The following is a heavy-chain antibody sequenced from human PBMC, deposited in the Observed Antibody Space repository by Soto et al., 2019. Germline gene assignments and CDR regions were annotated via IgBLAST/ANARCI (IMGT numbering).Heavy chain of an antibody. CDR3: AKGPPSGYDYTLFDY. J-gene: IGHJ4*02. CDR1: GFTFSSYS. CDR2: ISGSCGST. D-gene: IGHD5-12*01. V-gene: IGHV3-23*01. Sequence: GGSLRLSCAASGFTFSSYSMSRVRQAPGKGLEWVSAISGSCGSTYYADSVKVRFTISRDNSKNTLYLQMNSLRAEDTAVYYCAKGPPSGYDYTLFDYWGQGTLVAGSS.